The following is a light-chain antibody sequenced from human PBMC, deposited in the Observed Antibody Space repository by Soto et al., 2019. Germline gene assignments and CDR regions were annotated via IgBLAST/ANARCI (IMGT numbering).Light chain of an antibody. CDR3: QQYNSYWT. V-gene: IGKV1-5*01. CDR2: DAS. J-gene: IGKJ1*01. Sequence: DIQMTQSPSTLSASVGDRVTITCRASQSISSWLAWYQQKPGKAPKLLIYDASSLESGVPSRLSGRGSGTEFTLTISSLQPDDFATYYCQQYNSYWTFGQGTKVDIK. CDR1: QSISSW.